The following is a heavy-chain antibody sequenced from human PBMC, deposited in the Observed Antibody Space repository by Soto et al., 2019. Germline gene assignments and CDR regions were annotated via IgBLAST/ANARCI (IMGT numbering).Heavy chain of an antibody. J-gene: IGHJ3*02. CDR2: INPSGGST. Sequence: QVQLVQSGAEVKKPGASVKVSCKASGYTFTSYYIHWVRQAPGQGLEWMGIINPSGGSTSYAQKFAARATMTRDMYTSTVYIELSSLRSEDTAVYYCARDQAASIDHYLALTRPAFDIWGQGTMVTVSS. V-gene: IGHV1-46*01. D-gene: IGHD2-15*01. CDR3: ARDQAASIDHYLALTRPAFDI. CDR1: GYTFTSYY.